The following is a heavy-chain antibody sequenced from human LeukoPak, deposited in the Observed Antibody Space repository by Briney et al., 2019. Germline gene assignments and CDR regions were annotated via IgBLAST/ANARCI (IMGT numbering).Heavy chain of an antibody. CDR2: INSDGSST. CDR3: ARSPLYDSSGFDFDY. CDR1: GFTFSSYA. D-gene: IGHD3-22*01. J-gene: IGHJ4*02. V-gene: IGHV3-74*01. Sequence: GGSLRPSCAASGFTFSSYAMSWVRQAPGKGLEWVSRINSDGSSTSYADSVKGRFTISRDNAKNTLYLQMNSLRAEDTAVYYCARSPLYDSSGFDFDYWGQGTLVTVYS.